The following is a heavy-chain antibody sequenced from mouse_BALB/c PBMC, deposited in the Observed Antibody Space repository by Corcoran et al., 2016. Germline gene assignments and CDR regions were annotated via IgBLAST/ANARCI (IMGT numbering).Heavy chain of an antibody. J-gene: IGHJ4*01. CDR1: GYTFTNYG. CDR2: INTYTGEP. CDR3: AREPRAMDY. V-gene: IGHV9-3-1*01. Sequence: QIQLVQSGPELKKPGETVKISCKASGYTFTNYGMNWVKQAPGKGLKWLGWINTYTGEPTYADDFKGRFAFYLETSASTAYLQINNLKNEDTATYFCAREPRAMDYWGQGTSVTVSS.